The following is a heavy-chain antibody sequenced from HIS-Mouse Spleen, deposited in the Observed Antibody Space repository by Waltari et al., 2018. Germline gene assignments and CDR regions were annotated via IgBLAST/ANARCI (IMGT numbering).Heavy chain of an antibody. V-gene: IGHV4-39*07. CDR2: IYYSGST. D-gene: IGHD6-19*01. Sequence: QLQLQESGPGLVKPSETLSLTCTGSGGSISSSSYYWGWIRQPPGKGLEWIGSIYYSGSTYYNPSLKSRVTISVDTSKNQFSLKLSSVTAADTAVYYCAREGYSSGRYEDYWGQGTLVTVSS. CDR1: GGSISSSSYY. J-gene: IGHJ4*02. CDR3: AREGYSSGRYEDY.